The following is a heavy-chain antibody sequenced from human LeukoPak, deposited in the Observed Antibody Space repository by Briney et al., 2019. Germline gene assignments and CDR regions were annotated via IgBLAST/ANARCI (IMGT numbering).Heavy chain of an antibody. J-gene: IGHJ6*02. CDR2: IYYSGST. V-gene: IGHV4-59*08. CDR1: GGSISSYY. CDR3: ARARRWRRLNYYYGMDV. Sequence: SETLSLTCTVSGGSISSYYWSWIRQPPGKGLEWIGYIYYSGSTNYNPSLKSRVTISVDTSKNQFSLKLSSVTAADTAVYYCARARRWRRLNYYYGMDVWGQGTTVTVSS. D-gene: IGHD5-24*01.